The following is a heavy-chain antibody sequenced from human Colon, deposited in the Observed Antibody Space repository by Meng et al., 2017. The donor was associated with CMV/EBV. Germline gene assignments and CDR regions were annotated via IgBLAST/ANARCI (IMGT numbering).Heavy chain of an antibody. CDR2: IYSSGST. CDR1: GDSISNYY. D-gene: IGHD4/OR15-4a*01. V-gene: IGHV4-59*01. CDR3: AKGRARNDYWFDP. Sequence: QVQLQESGPGLVKPSETLSLTCTVSGDSISNYYWSWIRQSPGKGLEWIGYIYSSGSTNYNPSLKSRVTISIDTSKNQFSLKLTSVTAADTAVYYCAKGRARNDYWFDPWGQGTLGTVSS. J-gene: IGHJ5*02.